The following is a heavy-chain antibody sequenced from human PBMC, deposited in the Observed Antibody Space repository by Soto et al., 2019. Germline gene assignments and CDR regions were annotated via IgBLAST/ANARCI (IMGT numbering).Heavy chain of an antibody. Sequence: QVHLVQSGAEVKKPGASVKLSCKASGYTFTSYAIHWVRQAPGQGLEWMGWINAGNGNAKYPQKFQGRVTITRDTSASTAYMELSSLTSEDTAVYYCARLETGRVVTRPNWLDPWGQGTLVIVSS. CDR2: INAGNGNA. J-gene: IGHJ5*02. D-gene: IGHD2-21*02. V-gene: IGHV1-3*01. CDR1: GYTFTSYA. CDR3: ARLETGRVVTRPNWLDP.